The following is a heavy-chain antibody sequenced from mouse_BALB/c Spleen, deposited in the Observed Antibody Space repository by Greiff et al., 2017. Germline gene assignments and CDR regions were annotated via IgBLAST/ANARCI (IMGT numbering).Heavy chain of an antibody. Sequence: QVQLQQSGPGLVAPSQSLSITCTVSGFSLTSYGVHWVRQPPGKGLEWLGVIWAGGSTNYNSALMSRLSISKDNSKSQVFLKMNSLQTDDTAMYYCARDGDYGYEGFAYWGQGTLVTVSA. D-gene: IGHD1-2*01. V-gene: IGHV2-9*02. CDR2: IWAGGST. CDR3: ARDGDYGYEGFAY. CDR1: GFSLTSYG. J-gene: IGHJ3*01.